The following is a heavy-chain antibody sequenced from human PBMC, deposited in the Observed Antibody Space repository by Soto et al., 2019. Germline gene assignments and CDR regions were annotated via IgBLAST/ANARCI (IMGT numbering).Heavy chain of an antibody. D-gene: IGHD2-2*01. CDR3: ARDQGYCSSTRCPHGMDV. V-gene: IGHV3-48*03. CDR1: GFTFSSYE. J-gene: IGHJ6*02. Sequence: EVQLVESGGGLVQPGGSLRLSCAASGFTFSSYEMNWVRQAPGKGLEWVSYISSSGSTIYYADSLKGRFTISRDNAKNALYLRMNSLRAEDTAVYYCARDQGYCSSTRCPHGMDVWGQGTTVTV. CDR2: ISSSGSTI.